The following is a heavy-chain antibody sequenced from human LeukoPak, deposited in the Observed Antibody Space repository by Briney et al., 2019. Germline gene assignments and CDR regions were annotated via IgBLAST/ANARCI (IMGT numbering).Heavy chain of an antibody. J-gene: IGHJ4*02. Sequence: GGSLRLSCVDSGYAFSIYWMSWVRQAPGTGLEWVANIKEDGSEKYYVDSVKGRFTISRDNAGNSLYLQMNSLRAEDTAVYCCARIGLLSGSGSFDHWGQGTLVTVSS. CDR2: IKEDGSEK. CDR3: ARIGLLSGSGSFDH. CDR1: GYAFSIYW. D-gene: IGHD3-10*01. V-gene: IGHV3-7*05.